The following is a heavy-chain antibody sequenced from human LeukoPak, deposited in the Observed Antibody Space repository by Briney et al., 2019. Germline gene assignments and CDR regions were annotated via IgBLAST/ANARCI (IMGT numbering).Heavy chain of an antibody. J-gene: IGHJ4*02. CDR3: ARSHSPAYYAPFDY. Sequence: ASVKVSFKASGYTFTSYGISWVRQAPGQGLEWMGWISAYNGNTNYAQKLQGRVTMTTDTSTSTAYMELRSLRSEDTAVYYCARSHSPAYYAPFDYWGQGTLVTVSS. CDR2: ISAYNGNT. V-gene: IGHV1-18*01. CDR1: GYTFTSYG. D-gene: IGHD3-22*01.